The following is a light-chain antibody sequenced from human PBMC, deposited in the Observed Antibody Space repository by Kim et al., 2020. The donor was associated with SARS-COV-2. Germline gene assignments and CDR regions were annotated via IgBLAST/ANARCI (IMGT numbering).Light chain of an antibody. CDR1: NIGSKN. CDR2: MDT. J-gene: IGLJ3*02. CDR3: QAWDSRAVV. Sequence: SYELTQPVSVSVALGQTARIICGGNNIGSKNVHWYQQKPGQAPVLVIYMDTNRPSGIPERLSASTSGNMATLTISRAQAGDEADYYCQAWDSRAVVFGGGTQLTVL. V-gene: IGLV3-9*01.